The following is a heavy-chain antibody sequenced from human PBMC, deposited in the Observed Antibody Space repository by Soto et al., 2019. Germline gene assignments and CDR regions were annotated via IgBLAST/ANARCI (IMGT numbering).Heavy chain of an antibody. CDR1: GYTFTSYG. J-gene: IGHJ3*02. V-gene: IGHV1-18*01. D-gene: IGHD3-10*01. CDR3: ARGDVLLWLGEPTPTAFDI. Sequence: GASVKVSCKASGYTFTSYGISWVRQAPGQGLEWMGWISAYNGNTNYAQKLQGRVTMTTDTSTSTAYMELRSLRSDDTAVYYCARGDVLLWLGEPTPTAFDIWGQGTMVTGSS. CDR2: ISAYNGNT.